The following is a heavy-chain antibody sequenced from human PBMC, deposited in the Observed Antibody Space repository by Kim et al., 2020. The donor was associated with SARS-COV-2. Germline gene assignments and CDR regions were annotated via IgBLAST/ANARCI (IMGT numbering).Heavy chain of an antibody. CDR1: GFTFDDYA. Sequence: GGSLRLSCAASGFTFDDYAMHWVRQAPGKGLEWVSGISWNSGSIGYADSVKGRFTISRDNAKNSLYLQMNSLRAEDTALYYCAKLYSGDGEGFGDYWGQGTLVTVSS. V-gene: IGHV3-9*01. CDR2: ISWNSGSI. CDR3: AKLYSGDGEGFGDY. J-gene: IGHJ4*02. D-gene: IGHD5-12*01.